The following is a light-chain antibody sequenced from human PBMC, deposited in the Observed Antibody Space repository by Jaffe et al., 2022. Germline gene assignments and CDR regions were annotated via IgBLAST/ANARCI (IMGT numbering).Light chain of an antibody. V-gene: IGKV4-1*01. CDR2: WAS. CDR3: QQYYSTPPENT. CDR1: QSVLYSSNNKNY. J-gene: IGKJ2*01. Sequence: DIVMTQSPDSLAVSLGERATINCKSSQSVLYSSNNKNYLAWYQQKPGQPPKLLIYWASTRESGVPDRFSGSGSGTDFTLTISSLQAEDVAVYYCQQYYSTPPENTFGQGTKLEIK.